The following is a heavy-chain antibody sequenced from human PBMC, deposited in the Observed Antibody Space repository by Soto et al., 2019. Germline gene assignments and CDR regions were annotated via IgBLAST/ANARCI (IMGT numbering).Heavy chain of an antibody. CDR1: GFTFSGSA. CDR2: IRSKANSYAT. D-gene: IGHD3-16*01. J-gene: IGHJ4*02. Sequence: GGSLRLSCAASGFTFSGSAMHWVRQASGKGLEWVGRIRSKANSYATAYAASVKGRFTISRDDSKNTAYLQMNSLKTEDTAVYYCTRHRPHAGGCDYWGQGTLVTVSS. CDR3: TRHRPHAGGCDY. V-gene: IGHV3-73*01.